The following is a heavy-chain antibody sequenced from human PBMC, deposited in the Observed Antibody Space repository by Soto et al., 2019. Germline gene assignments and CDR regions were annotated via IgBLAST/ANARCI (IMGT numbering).Heavy chain of an antibody. Sequence: SETLSLTCTVSGGSISSYYWSWVRQPAGKGLEWIGRIYTSGSTNYNPSLKSRVTMSVDTSKNQFSLKLSSVTAADTAVYYCARDRVYSSGSYYYYYGMDVWGQGTTVTVSS. J-gene: IGHJ6*02. CDR2: IYTSGST. CDR3: ARDRVYSSGSYYYYYGMDV. D-gene: IGHD3-22*01. V-gene: IGHV4-4*07. CDR1: GGSISSYY.